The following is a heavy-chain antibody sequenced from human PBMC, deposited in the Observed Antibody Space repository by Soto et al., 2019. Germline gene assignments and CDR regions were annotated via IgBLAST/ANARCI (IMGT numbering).Heavy chain of an antibody. CDR2: ISYDGSNK. CDR1: GFTFSSYG. D-gene: IGHD3-10*01. J-gene: IGHJ6*02. Sequence: QVQLVESGGGVVQPGRSLRLSCAASGFTFSSYGMHWVRQAPGKGLEWVAVISYDGSNKYYADSVKGRFTISRDNSKNTLYLQMNSLRAEDTAVYYCAKFGGVAASSRYYCYGMDVWGQGTTVTVSS. V-gene: IGHV3-30*18. CDR3: AKFGGVAASSRYYCYGMDV.